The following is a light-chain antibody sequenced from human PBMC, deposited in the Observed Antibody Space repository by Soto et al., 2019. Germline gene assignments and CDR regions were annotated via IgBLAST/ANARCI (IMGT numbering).Light chain of an antibody. J-gene: IGKJ1*01. CDR2: ETG. CDR1: QSVSIH. CDR3: QHYNYWSPKT. V-gene: IGKV3-15*01. Sequence: ETVMTESPGTLSVALGERATLSCRASQSVSIHLAGYRQKPGHAPGRVIYETGTRATGIPSRFSGSGSGTTFTPPTSSLQYPDFAASYCQHYNYWSPKTFGQGTKVDIK.